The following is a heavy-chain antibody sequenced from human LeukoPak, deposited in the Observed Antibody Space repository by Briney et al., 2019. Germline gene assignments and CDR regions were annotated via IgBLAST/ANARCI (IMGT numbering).Heavy chain of an antibody. D-gene: IGHD4-17*01. V-gene: IGHV3-53*01. Sequence: PGGSLRLSCAASGFPDSSNYMSWVRQAPGKGLEGVSVIYSGGSTYYADAVKGRFTISRDNSKNTLYLQMNSLRAEDTAVYYCARGALYGDYVFDYWGQGTLVTVSS. CDR2: IYSGGST. CDR3: ARGALYGDYVFDY. J-gene: IGHJ4*02. CDR1: GFPDSSNY.